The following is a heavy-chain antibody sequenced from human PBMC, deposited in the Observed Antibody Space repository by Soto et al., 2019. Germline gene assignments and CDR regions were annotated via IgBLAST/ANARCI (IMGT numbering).Heavy chain of an antibody. CDR1: GFTFTDYY. CDR3: ARRLQWQLRPLDS. D-gene: IGHD6-19*01. Sequence: GGSLRLSCEGSGFTFTDYYMTWIRQAPGKGLEWVAYINTLSTAIYYADSVKGRFTISRDNTKNSLYLQMNGLRAEDTATYYCARRLQWQLRPLDSWGRGTLVTVSS. V-gene: IGHV3-11*01. CDR2: INTLSTAI. J-gene: IGHJ4*02.